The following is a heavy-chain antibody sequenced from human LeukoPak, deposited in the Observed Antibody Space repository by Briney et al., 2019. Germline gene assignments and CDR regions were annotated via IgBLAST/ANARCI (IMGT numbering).Heavy chain of an antibody. CDR3: ANLAVHDY. Sequence: PSETLSLTCAVSGYSISSGYYWGWIRQPPGKGLEWIGSIYHSGSTYYNPSLKSRVTISVDTSKNQFSLELSSVTAADTAVYYCANLAVHDYWGQGTLVTVSS. CDR1: GYSISSGYY. D-gene: IGHD6-19*01. J-gene: IGHJ4*02. V-gene: IGHV4-38-2*01. CDR2: IYHSGST.